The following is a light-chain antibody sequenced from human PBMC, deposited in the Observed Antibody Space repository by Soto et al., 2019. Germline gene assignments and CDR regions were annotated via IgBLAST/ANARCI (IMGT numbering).Light chain of an antibody. V-gene: IGLV1-40*01. CDR3: QSYDSSLSAL. J-gene: IGLJ2*01. Sequence: QSVLTQPPSVSGAPGQRVTISCTGSSSNIGAGYDVHWYQQLPVTSPKLLIYGNSNRPSGVPDRFSGSKSVTSASLAITGLQAEDEAEYYCQSYDSSLSALFGGGTQLTVL. CDR2: GNS. CDR1: SSNIGAGYD.